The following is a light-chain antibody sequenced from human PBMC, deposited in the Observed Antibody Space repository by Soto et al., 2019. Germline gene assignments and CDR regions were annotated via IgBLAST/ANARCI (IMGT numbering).Light chain of an antibody. V-gene: IGLV2-14*01. CDR2: EVS. Sequence: QCALTQPASVSGSPGQSITISCTGTSDHVGGYNYVSWYQQHPGKAPKLMIYEVSNRPSGVSNRFSGSKSGNTVSLTISGLQAEDEADYYCSSYTSSSTRVFGGGTKLTGL. CDR1: SDHVGGYNY. J-gene: IGLJ3*02. CDR3: SSYTSSSTRV.